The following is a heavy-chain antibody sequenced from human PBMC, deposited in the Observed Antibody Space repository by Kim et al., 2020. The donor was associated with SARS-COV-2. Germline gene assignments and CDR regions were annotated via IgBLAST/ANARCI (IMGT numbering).Heavy chain of an antibody. J-gene: IGHJ5*02. V-gene: IGHV3-48*02. CDR2: I. Sequence: IYYADSVKGRFTISRDNATNSLYLQMNSVGDEDTAVYYCARGVKRNWFDPWGQGTLVTVSS. CDR3: ARGVKRNWFDP.